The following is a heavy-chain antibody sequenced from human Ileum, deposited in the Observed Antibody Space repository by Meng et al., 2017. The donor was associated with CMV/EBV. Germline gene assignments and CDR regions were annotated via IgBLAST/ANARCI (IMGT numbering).Heavy chain of an antibody. D-gene: IGHD3-22*01. CDR1: GYSISSGYY. CDR2: IYHSGST. J-gene: IGHJ6*02. V-gene: IGHV4-38-2*02. Sequence: GSLRLSCTVSGYSISSGYYWGWIRQPPGKGLEWIGSIYHSGSTYYNPSLKSRVTISVDTSKNQFSLKLSSMTAADTAVYYCAGDRNYYDSSGYLYYYYYGMDVWGQGTTVTVSS. CDR3: AGDRNYYDSSGYLYYYYYGMDV.